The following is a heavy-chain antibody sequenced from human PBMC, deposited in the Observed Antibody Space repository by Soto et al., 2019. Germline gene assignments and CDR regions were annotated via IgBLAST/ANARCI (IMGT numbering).Heavy chain of an antibody. CDR2: INAGNGNI. V-gene: IGHV1-3*01. CDR1: GYTFTSYA. J-gene: IGHJ6*02. CDR3: ARDPPPMDV. Sequence: ASVKVSCKASGYTFTSYAMHWVRQAPGQRLEWMGWINAGNGNIKYSQKLQGRVTMTTDTSTSTAYMELRSLRSDDTAVYYCARDPPPMDVWGQGTTVTVSS.